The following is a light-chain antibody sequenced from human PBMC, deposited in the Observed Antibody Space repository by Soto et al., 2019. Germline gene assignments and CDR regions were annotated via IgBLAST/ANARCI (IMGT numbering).Light chain of an antibody. J-gene: IGLJ3*02. CDR3: AAWDDRLKGV. CDR1: SSDIGRNT. CDR2: SNN. V-gene: IGLV1-44*01. Sequence: QSVLTQPASASGTPGQRVTISCSGSSSDIGRNTLNWYQHLQGAAPKLLIFSNNQRPSGVPARFSGSKSGTSASLAISGLQSGDEAEYYCAAWDDRLKGVFGGGTQLTVL.